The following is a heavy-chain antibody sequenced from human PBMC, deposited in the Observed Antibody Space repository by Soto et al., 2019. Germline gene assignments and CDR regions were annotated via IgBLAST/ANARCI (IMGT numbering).Heavy chain of an antibody. J-gene: IGHJ6*02. CDR3: ARDIGPYSSSWPAQNYGMDV. CDR2: IYYSGST. CDR1: GGSIISGGYY. D-gene: IGHD6-13*01. V-gene: IGHV4-31*03. Sequence: PSETHSHTSTVSGGSIISGGYYWSWIRKHPGKGLEWIGYIYYSGSTYYNPSLKSRVTISVDTSKNQFSLKLSSVTAADTAVYYCARDIGPYSSSWPAQNYGMDVWGQGTTVTVS.